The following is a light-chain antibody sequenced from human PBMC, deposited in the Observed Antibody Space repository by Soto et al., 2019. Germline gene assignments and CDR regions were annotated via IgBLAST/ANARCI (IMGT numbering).Light chain of an antibody. V-gene: IGKV3-11*01. Sequence: EVVMRQSPATLSVSPGEGATLSCRARQGIGDTLAWYQHEPGQAPRLLISDASNWATGVPARFSGSGSGTDFALTISSLEPEDFALYSCQQRNNWPSITFGQGTRLEI. J-gene: IGKJ5*01. CDR1: QGIGDT. CDR2: DAS. CDR3: QQRNNWPSIT.